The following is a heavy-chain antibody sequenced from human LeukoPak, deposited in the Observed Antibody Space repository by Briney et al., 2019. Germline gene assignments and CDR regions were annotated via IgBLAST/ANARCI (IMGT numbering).Heavy chain of an antibody. V-gene: IGHV3-23*01. J-gene: IGHJ4*02. Sequence: GGSLRLSXAASGFTFSSYAMSWVSQAPGKGLEWVSAISGSGGSTYYADSVKGRFTISRDNSKNTLYLQMNSLRAEDTAVYYCPKDPRYSSSWYDYWGQGTLVTVSS. CDR2: ISGSGGST. CDR1: GFTFSSYA. D-gene: IGHD6-13*01. CDR3: PKDPRYSSSWYDY.